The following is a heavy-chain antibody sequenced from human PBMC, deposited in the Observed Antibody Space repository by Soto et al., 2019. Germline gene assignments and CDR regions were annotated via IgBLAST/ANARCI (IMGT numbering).Heavy chain of an antibody. CDR3: ARRYCSGGSCLKRSYYCDY. CDR1: GYTFTSYG. Sequence: QVQLVQSGAEVKKPGASVKVSCKASGYTFTSYGISWVRQAPGQGLAWMGWISAYNGNTNYAQKLQGRVTMTTDTSTSTAYMELRSLRADDTAVYYCARRYCSGGSCLKRSYYCDYWGQGTLVTVSS. D-gene: IGHD2-15*01. V-gene: IGHV1-18*04. J-gene: IGHJ4*02. CDR2: ISAYNGNT.